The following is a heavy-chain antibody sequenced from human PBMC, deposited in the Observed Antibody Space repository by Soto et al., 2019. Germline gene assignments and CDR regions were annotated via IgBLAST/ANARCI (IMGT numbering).Heavy chain of an antibody. Sequence: ETLSLTCTVSGGSISSYYWSWIRQPPGKGLEWIGYIYYSGSTNYNPSLKSRVTISVDTSKNQFSLKLSSVTAADTAVYYCARLQEGIAVAGTLVWFDPWGQGTLVTVSS. J-gene: IGHJ5*02. D-gene: IGHD6-19*01. CDR1: GGSISSYY. CDR3: ARLQEGIAVAGTLVWFDP. CDR2: IYYSGST. V-gene: IGHV4-59*08.